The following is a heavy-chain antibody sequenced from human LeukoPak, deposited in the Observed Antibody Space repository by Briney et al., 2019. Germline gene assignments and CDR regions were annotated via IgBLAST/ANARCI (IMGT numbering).Heavy chain of an antibody. Sequence: GGSLRLSCAASGFTFSIYAMSWVRQAPGEGLEWVSAIGDTTYYADSVEGRFTISRDNSKNTLYLQMNSLRAEDAAIYYCAKAFAFVGANFFDYWGQGTLVTVSS. CDR3: AKAFAFVGANFFDY. CDR1: GFTFSIYA. CDR2: IGDTT. J-gene: IGHJ4*02. V-gene: IGHV3-23*01. D-gene: IGHD1-26*01.